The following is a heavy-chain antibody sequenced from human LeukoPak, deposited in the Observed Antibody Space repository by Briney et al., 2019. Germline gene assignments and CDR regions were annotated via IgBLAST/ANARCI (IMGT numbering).Heavy chain of an antibody. J-gene: IGHJ4*02. D-gene: IGHD2-8*01. V-gene: IGHV4-59*01. CDR3: ARLNDCTIGVCFYYFDF. Sequence: KTSETLSLTCTVSGGSISSYYWSWIRQPPGKGLEWIGYIYYSGSTNYNPSLKSRVTISVDTSKNQFSLKLSSVTAADTAVYYCARLNDCTIGVCFYYFDFWGQGTLVTVSS. CDR1: GGSISSYY. CDR2: IYYSGST.